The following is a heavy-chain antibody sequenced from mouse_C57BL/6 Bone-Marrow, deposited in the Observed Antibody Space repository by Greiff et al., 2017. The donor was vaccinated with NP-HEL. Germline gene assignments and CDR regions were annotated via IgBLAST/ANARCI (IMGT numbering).Heavy chain of an antibody. CDR2: INYDGSST. D-gene: IGHD1-1*02. CDR3: ARVAHWYFDV. Sequence: EVKVVESEGGLVQPGSSMKLSCTASGFTFSDYYMAWVRQVPEKGLEWVANINYDGSSTYYLDSLKSRFIISRDNAKNILYLQMSSLKSEDTATYYCARVAHWYFDVWGTGTTVTVSS. CDR1: GFTFSDYY. J-gene: IGHJ1*03. V-gene: IGHV5-16*01.